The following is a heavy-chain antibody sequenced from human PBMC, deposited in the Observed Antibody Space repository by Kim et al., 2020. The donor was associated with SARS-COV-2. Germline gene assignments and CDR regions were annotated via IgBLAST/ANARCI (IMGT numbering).Heavy chain of an antibody. V-gene: IGHV1-69*13. J-gene: IGHJ6*02. CDR3: ARAYGSGSYHSAYYYGMDV. D-gene: IGHD3-10*01. Sequence: SVKVSCKASGGTFSSYAISWVRQAPGQGLEWMGGIIPIFGTANYAQKFQGRVTITADESTSTAYMELSSLRSEDTAVYYCARAYGSGSYHSAYYYGMDVWGQGTTVTVSS. CDR1: GGTFSSYA. CDR2: IIPIFGTA.